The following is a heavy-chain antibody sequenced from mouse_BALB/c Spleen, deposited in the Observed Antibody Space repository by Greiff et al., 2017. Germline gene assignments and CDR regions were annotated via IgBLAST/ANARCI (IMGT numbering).Heavy chain of an antibody. CDR2: INPDSSTI. J-gene: IGHJ2*01. Sequence: EVQVVESGGGLVQPGGSLKLSCAASGFDFSRYWMSWVRQAPGKGLEWIGEINPDSSTINYTPSLKDKFIISRDNAKNTLYLQMSKVRSEDTALYYCAREERGGYYRYDVYFDYWGQGTTLTVSS. D-gene: IGHD2-14*01. CDR1: GFDFSRYW. V-gene: IGHV4-1*02. CDR3: AREERGGYYRYDVYFDY.